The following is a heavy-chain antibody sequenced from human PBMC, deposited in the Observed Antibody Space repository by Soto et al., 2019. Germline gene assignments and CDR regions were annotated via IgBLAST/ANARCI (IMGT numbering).Heavy chain of an antibody. D-gene: IGHD6-6*01. CDR2: TYYRSKWYN. Sequence: SQTLSLTCAISGDSVSSNTAAWNWIRQSPSRGLEWLGRTYYRSKWYNDYAVSVKSRISINPDTSKNQFSLRLNSVTAADTAVYYCVRSSIEPRVFMYPFDYWGLGTLVTVSS. CDR3: VRSSIEPRVFMYPFDY. CDR1: GDSVSSNTAA. V-gene: IGHV6-1*01. J-gene: IGHJ4*02.